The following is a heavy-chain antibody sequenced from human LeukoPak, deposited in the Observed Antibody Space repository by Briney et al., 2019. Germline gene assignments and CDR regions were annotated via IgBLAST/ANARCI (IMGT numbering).Heavy chain of an antibody. J-gene: IGHJ5*02. CDR3: AKASLRFGELSPPWFDP. V-gene: IGHV3-30*18. CDR2: ISYDGSNK. D-gene: IGHD3-10*01. CDR1: GFTFSSCG. Sequence: GRSLRLSCAASGFTFSSCGMHWVRQAPGKGLEWVAVISYDGSNKYYADSVKGRFTISRDNSKNTLYLQMNSLRAEDTAVYYCAKASLRFGELSPPWFDPWGQGTLVTVSS.